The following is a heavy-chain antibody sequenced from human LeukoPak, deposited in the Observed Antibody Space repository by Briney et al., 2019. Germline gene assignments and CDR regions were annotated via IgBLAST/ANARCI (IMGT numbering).Heavy chain of an antibody. CDR1: RFTFDDYA. CDR3: ARVREWTHYYYYMDV. CDR2: ISWNGDSI. D-gene: IGHD3-3*01. Sequence: PGRSLRLSCAASRFTFDDYAMHWVRQAPGKALEWVSGISWNGDSIGYAVSVKGRFTISRDNAKNSLYLQMNSLRAEDMALYHCARVREWTHYYYYMDVWGKGTTVTVSS. V-gene: IGHV3-9*03. J-gene: IGHJ6*03.